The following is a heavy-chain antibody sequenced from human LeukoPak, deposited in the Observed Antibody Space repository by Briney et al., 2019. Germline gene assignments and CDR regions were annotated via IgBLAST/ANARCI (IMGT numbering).Heavy chain of an antibody. J-gene: IGHJ4*02. V-gene: IGHV3-30-3*01. Sequence: GRSLRLSCAASGFTFSSYAMHWVRQAPGKGLEWVAVISYDGSNKYYADSVKGRFTISRDNSKNTLYLQMNSLRAEDTAVYYCARDRSRSMVRGVTDYWGQGTLVTVSS. D-gene: IGHD3-10*01. CDR1: GFTFSSYA. CDR2: ISYDGSNK. CDR3: ARDRSRSMVRGVTDY.